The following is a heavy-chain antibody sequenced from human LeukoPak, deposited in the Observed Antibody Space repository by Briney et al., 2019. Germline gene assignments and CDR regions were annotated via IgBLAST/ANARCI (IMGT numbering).Heavy chain of an antibody. CDR3: ARESLRYYDSSGYLDY. CDR2: IKQDGSEK. Sequence: GGSLRLSRAASGFTFSSYWMSWVRQAPGKGLEWVANIKQDGSEKYYVDSVKGRFTISRDNAKNSLYLQMNSLRAEDTAVYYCARESLRYYDSSGYLDYWGQGTLVTVSS. J-gene: IGHJ4*02. V-gene: IGHV3-7*01. CDR1: GFTFSSYW. D-gene: IGHD3-22*01.